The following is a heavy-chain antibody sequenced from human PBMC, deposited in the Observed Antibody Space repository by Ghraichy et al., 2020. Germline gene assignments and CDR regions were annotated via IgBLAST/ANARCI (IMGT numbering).Heavy chain of an antibody. CDR3: ARGGRFSYFYSGMDV. J-gene: IGHJ6*02. Sequence: GGSLRLSCGASGFTFSNYWMHWVRQAPGKGLVWVSRIKSDGSATTYTDSVKGRFTISRDNPKNTLYLQMNSLRAEDTAVYYCARGGRFSYFYSGMDVWGQGTTVTVSS. V-gene: IGHV3-74*01. CDR2: IKSDGSAT. D-gene: IGHD3-3*01. CDR1: GFTFSNYW.